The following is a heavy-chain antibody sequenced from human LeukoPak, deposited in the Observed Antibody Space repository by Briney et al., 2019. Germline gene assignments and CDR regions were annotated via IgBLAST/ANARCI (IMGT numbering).Heavy chain of an antibody. CDR3: ARDSRGPPSYYTAAEPKYYYYYMDV. V-gene: IGHV1-69*13. Sequence: SVKVSCKASGGTFSSYAISWVRQAPGQGLEWMGGIIPIFGTANYAQKFQGRVTITADESTSTAYMELSSLRSEDTAVYYCARDSRGPPSYYTAAEPKYYYYYMDVWGKGTTVTISS. D-gene: IGHD2-2*01. CDR2: IIPIFGTA. CDR1: GGTFSSYA. J-gene: IGHJ6*03.